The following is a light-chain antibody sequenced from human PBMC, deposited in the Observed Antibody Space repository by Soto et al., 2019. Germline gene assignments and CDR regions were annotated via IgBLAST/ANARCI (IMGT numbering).Light chain of an antibody. CDR1: SSDVGSYSR. Sequence: QSVLTQPPSVSGSPGQSVAISCTGTSSDVGSYSRVSWYQQPPGTAPKVMIYEVSNRPSGVPDRFSGSKSGNTASLTISGLQAEDEADYYCSSYTSSSTYVFGTGTKVTVL. V-gene: IGLV2-18*02. J-gene: IGLJ1*01. CDR2: EVS. CDR3: SSYTSSSTYV.